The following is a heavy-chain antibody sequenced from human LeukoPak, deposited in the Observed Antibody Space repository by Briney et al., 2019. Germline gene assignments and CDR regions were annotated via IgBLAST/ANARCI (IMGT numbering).Heavy chain of an antibody. Sequence: EGSLRLSCAASGFTFSSHAMSWVRQAPGKGLEWVSAISGSGDSTYYADSVKGRFTISRDNSKNTLYLQMNSLRAEDTAIYYRAEHYYDSSGFPYWFDYWGQGTLVTVSS. CDR1: GFTFSSHA. J-gene: IGHJ4*02. CDR2: ISGSGDST. D-gene: IGHD3-22*01. V-gene: IGHV3-23*01. CDR3: AEHYYDSSGFPYWFDY.